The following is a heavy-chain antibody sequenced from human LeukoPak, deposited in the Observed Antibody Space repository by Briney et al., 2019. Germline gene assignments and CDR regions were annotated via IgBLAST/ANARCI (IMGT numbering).Heavy chain of an antibody. CDR1: GFTFDNYG. D-gene: IGHD2-2*02. J-gene: IGHJ5*02. CDR2: INWNGGST. CDR3: ARVSCSSTSCYMANWFDP. Sequence: LGGSLRLSCAVSGFTFDNYGMSWVRQAPGKGLEWVSGINWNGGSTGYADSVKGRFTISRDNAKNSLYLQMSSLRVEDTALYHCARVSCSSTSCYMANWFDPWGQGTLVTVSS. V-gene: IGHV3-20*01.